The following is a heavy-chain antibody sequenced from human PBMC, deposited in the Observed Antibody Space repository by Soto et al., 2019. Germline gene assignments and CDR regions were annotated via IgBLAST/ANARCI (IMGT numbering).Heavy chain of an antibody. J-gene: IGHJ5*02. CDR2: MNPNSGNT. CDR1: GYTFTSYD. Sequence: ASVKVSCKASGYTFTSYDINWVRQATGQGLEWMGWMNPNSGNTGYAQKFQGRVTMTRNTSISKAYMELSSLRSEETAVYYCASGWYCSSTSCYYPWGQGTLVTVSS. V-gene: IGHV1-8*01. CDR3: ASGWYCSSTSCYYP. D-gene: IGHD2-2*01.